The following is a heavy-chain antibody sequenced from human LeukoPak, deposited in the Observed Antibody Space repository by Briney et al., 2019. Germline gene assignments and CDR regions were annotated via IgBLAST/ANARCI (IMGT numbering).Heavy chain of an antibody. Sequence: GASVKVSCKASGGTFSSYAISWVRQAPGEGLEWMGRIIPILGIANYAQKFQGRVTITADKSTSTAYMELSSLRSEDTAVYYCARDPRSTPQVVASTVTEDDYWGQGTLVTVSS. J-gene: IGHJ4*02. V-gene: IGHV1-69*04. CDR2: IIPILGIA. CDR1: GGTFSSYA. CDR3: ARDPRSTPQVVASTVTEDDY. D-gene: IGHD4-11*01.